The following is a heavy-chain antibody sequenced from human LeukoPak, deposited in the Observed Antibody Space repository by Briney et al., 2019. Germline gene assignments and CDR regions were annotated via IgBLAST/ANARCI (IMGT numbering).Heavy chain of an antibody. CDR2: INPSGGST. CDR1: GYTFTSYY. CDR3: ARGPGDYYDSSGYPLFYFDY. Sequence: ASVKVSCKASGYTFTSYYMHWVRQAPGQGLEWMGIINPSGGSTSYAQEFQGRVTMTRDMSTSTVYMELSSLRSEDTAVYYCARGPGDYYDSSGYPLFYFDYWGQGTLVTVSS. D-gene: IGHD3-22*01. J-gene: IGHJ4*02. V-gene: IGHV1-46*01.